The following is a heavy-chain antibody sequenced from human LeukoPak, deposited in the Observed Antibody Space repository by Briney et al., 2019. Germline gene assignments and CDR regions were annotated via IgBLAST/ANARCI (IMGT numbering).Heavy chain of an antibody. Sequence: SETLSLTCAVSGGSISSGGYYWSWIRQHPRQGLEWIGYIYYSGSTYYNPSLKSRVTISVDTSKNQFSLKLSSVTAADTAVYYCARVGYYDSSGYADAFDIWGQGTMVTVSS. CDR1: GGSISSGGYY. V-gene: IGHV4-31*11. CDR2: IYYSGST. CDR3: ARVGYYDSSGYADAFDI. D-gene: IGHD3-22*01. J-gene: IGHJ3*02.